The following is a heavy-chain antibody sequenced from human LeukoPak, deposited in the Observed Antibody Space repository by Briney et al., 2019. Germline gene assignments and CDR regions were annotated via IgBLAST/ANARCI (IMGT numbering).Heavy chain of an antibody. Sequence: GGSLRLSCAASGFSVTDAWMNWVRQAPGKGLQWVGRIKRKGDGGEIDYAAPVKDRFSISRDDSKSMMYLQMNSLKTEDTAVYYCITPLPYSAQGGQGTLVTVSS. D-gene: IGHD2-21*01. CDR2: IKRKGDGGEI. J-gene: IGHJ4*02. CDR1: GFSVTDAW. CDR3: ITPLPYSAQ. V-gene: IGHV3-15*07.